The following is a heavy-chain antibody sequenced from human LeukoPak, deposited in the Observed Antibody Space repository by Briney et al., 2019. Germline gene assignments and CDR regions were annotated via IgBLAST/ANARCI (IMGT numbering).Heavy chain of an antibody. CDR2: INSDGSST. CDR3: ARDRTLRPPTYMDV. Sequence: PGGSLRLSCAASGFTFSSYWMHWVRQAPGKGLAWVSLINSDGSSTNYADSVKGRFTISRDNAKNTLYLQMNSPRAEDTAVYYCARDRTLRPPTYMDVWGKGTTVTDSS. J-gene: IGHJ6*03. CDR1: GFTFSSYW. V-gene: IGHV3-74*01.